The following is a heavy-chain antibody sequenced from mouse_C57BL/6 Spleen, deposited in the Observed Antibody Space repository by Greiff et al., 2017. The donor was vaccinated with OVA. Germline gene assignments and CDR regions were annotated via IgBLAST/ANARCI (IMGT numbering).Heavy chain of an antibody. D-gene: IGHD1-3*01. V-gene: IGHV1-64*01. Sequence: QVHVKQPGAELVKPGASVKLSCKASGYTFTSYWMHWVKQRPGQGLEWIGMIHPNSGSTNYNEKFKSKATLTVDKSSSTAYMQLSSLTSEDSAVYYCARGSSTMDYWGQGTSVTVSS. CDR2: IHPNSGST. CDR3: ARGSSTMDY. CDR1: GYTFTSYW. J-gene: IGHJ4*01.